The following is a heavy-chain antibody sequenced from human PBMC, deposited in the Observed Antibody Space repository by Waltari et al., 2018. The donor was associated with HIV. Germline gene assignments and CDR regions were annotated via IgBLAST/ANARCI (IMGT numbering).Heavy chain of an antibody. D-gene: IGHD6-19*01. J-gene: IGHJ5*02. CDR3: ARELWKPAIAVGGIDGFDP. CDR2: VRPIVCRA. CDR1: GGTFSTYP. V-gene: IGHV1-69*04. Sequence: QVKLVQSGAEVKKPGSSLKVSCKAYGGTFSTYPINRVRPAPGEGHEWMGRVRPIVCRANDAQKFQGRVTTTADNSTTTSHMELSSVRSAHTAVYYCARELWKPAIAVGGIDGFDPWGQGTLATVSS.